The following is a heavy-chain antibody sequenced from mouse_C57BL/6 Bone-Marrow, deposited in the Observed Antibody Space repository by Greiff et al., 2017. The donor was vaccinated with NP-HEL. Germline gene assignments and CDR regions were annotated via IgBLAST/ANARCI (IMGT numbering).Heavy chain of an antibody. V-gene: IGHV1-81*01. CDR3: ARWVDGPYWYFDV. D-gene: IGHD2-3*01. J-gene: IGHJ1*03. Sequence: QVQLQQSGAELARPGASVKLSCKASGYTFTSYGISWVKQRTGQGLEWIGEIYPRSGNTYYNEKFKGKATLTADKSSSTAYMELRSLTSEDSAVYFCARWVDGPYWYFDVWGTGTTVTVSS. CDR2: IYPRSGNT. CDR1: GYTFTSYG.